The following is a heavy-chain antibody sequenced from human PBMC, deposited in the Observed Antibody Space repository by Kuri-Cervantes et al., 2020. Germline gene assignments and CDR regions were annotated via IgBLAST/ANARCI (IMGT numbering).Heavy chain of an antibody. CDR1: GFTFSNAW. V-gene: IGHV3-30-3*01. J-gene: IGHJ6*02. Sequence: LSLTCAASGFTFSNAWMSWVRQAPGKGLEWVAVISYDGSNKYYADSVKGRFTISRDNSKNTLYLQMNSLRAEDTAVYYCARRDYYYGMDVWGQGTTVTVSS. CDR2: ISYDGSNK. CDR3: ARRDYYYGMDV.